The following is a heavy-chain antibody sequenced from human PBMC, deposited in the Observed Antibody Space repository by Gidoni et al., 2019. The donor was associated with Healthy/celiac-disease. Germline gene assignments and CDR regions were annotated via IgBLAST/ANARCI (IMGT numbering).Heavy chain of an antibody. D-gene: IGHD2-15*01. Sequence: QVQLVESGGGVVQPGRSLRLSCAASGFTFSSYGMHWVRQAPGKGLEWVAVICYDGSNKYYADSVKGRFTISRDNSKNTLYLQMNSLRAEDTAVYYCARERDIPFDYWGQGTLVTVSS. CDR2: ICYDGSNK. V-gene: IGHV3-33*01. CDR3: ARERDIPFDY. J-gene: IGHJ4*02. CDR1: GFTFSSYG.